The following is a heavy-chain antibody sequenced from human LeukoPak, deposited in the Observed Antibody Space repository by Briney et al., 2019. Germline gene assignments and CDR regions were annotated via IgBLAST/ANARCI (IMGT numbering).Heavy chain of an antibody. CDR2: IKPDGSEK. D-gene: IGHD3-16*01. V-gene: IGHV3-7*04. CDR3: ARFGVPYGVDV. Sequence: SGGSLRLSCAASGFTFSTYWMSCVRQAPGKGLEWVANIKPDGSEKDYVDSLKGRFTISRDNAKNSLYLQVNSLRAEDTAVYYCARFGVPYGVDVWGQGTTVTVSS. J-gene: IGHJ6*02. CDR1: GFTFSTYW.